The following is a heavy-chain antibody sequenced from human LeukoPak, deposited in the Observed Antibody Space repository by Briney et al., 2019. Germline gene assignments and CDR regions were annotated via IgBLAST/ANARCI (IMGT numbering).Heavy chain of an antibody. V-gene: IGHV4-59*08. CDR2: IHYSGGT. J-gene: IGHJ3*02. Sequence: SETLSLTCTASSGSISGYYWSWIRQPPGKGLEWIGQIHYSGGTIYNPSLKSRVTISVDTSKNQFSLKLSSGSAADTAAYYCARHGTGQKAFNIWGQGTMVTVSS. CDR3: ARHGTGQKAFNI. CDR1: SGSISGYY. D-gene: IGHD1-14*01.